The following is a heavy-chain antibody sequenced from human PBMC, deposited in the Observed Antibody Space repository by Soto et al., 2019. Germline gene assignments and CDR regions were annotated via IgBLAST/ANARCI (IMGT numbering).Heavy chain of an antibody. CDR3: AKDSSATWSYFDS. Sequence: GGSLRLSCAASGFTFRSTGIHWVRQAPGAGLEWVAVISSDGSDKYYADSVKGRVSVFRDNSKNTAYLEMRSLRLEDTAVYFCAKDSSATWSYFDSWGQGTLVTVSS. CDR2: ISSDGSDK. CDR1: GFTFRSTG. D-gene: IGHD2-8*02. V-gene: IGHV3-30*18. J-gene: IGHJ4*02.